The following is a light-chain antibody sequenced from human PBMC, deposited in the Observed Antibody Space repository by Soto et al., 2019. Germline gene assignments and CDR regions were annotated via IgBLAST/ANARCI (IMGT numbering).Light chain of an antibody. J-gene: IGLJ1*01. CDR3: SSYTSSNTHV. Sequence: QSALTQPASVSGSPGQSITISCTGTSSDVGGYNYVSWYQQHPGKAPKLVIYDVSNRPSGVSNRFSGSKSGNTASLTISGLQAEDEADYYCSSYTSSNTHVFGTGTKVTVL. CDR1: SSDVGGYNY. CDR2: DVS. V-gene: IGLV2-14*01.